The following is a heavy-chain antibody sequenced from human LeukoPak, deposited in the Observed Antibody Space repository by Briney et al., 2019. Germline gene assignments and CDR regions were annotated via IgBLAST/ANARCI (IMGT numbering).Heavy chain of an antibody. Sequence: PSETLSLTCAVYGVSFSGYYWSWIRQPPGKGLEWIGEINHSGSTNYNPSLKSRVTISVDTSKNQFSLKLSSVTAADTAVYYCARGRVRPDYWGQGTLVTVSS. CDR2: INHSGST. V-gene: IGHV4-34*01. D-gene: IGHD4/OR15-4a*01. CDR1: GVSFSGYY. CDR3: ARGRVRPDY. J-gene: IGHJ4*02.